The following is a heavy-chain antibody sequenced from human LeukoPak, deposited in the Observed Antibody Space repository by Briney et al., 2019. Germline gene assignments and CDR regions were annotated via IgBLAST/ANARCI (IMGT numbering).Heavy chain of an antibody. Sequence: ASVKVSCKASGGTFSSYAISWVRQAPGQGLEWMGGIIPIFGTANYAQKFQGRVTITADESTSTAYMELSSLRSEDTAVYYCARLAVDGRRFDYWGQGTLVTVSS. CDR2: IIPIFGTA. J-gene: IGHJ4*02. D-gene: IGHD6-19*01. CDR1: GGTFSSYA. V-gene: IGHV1-69*13. CDR3: ARLAVDGRRFDY.